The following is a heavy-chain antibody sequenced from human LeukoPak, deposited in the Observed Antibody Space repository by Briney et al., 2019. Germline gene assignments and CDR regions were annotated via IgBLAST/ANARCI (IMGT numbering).Heavy chain of an antibody. CDR3: ARVSWLGADAFDI. Sequence: PGGSLRLSCAASGFTFSSYEMNWVRQAPGKGLEGVSYISSSGSTIYYAHSVKGRFTISRDKAKNSLYLQMNSLRAEDTAVYYCARVSWLGADAFDIWGQGTMVTVSS. CDR2: ISSSGSTI. V-gene: IGHV3-48*03. CDR1: GFTFSSYE. D-gene: IGHD6-19*01. J-gene: IGHJ3*02.